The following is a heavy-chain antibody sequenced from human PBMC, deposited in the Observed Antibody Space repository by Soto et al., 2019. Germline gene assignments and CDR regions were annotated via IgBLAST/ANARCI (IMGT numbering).Heavy chain of an antibody. V-gene: IGHV4-39*01. Sequence: SETLSLTCTVSGDSISSSNSHWGWTRQPPGKGLEYIGSVYYSGAIFYSGNIYYNPSLKSRVTISVDTSKNQFSLRLSSVTAADTGVYYCVRYDRINMKPYSPEGFHIWGQGTMVTVSS. J-gene: IGHJ3*02. CDR1: GDSISSSNSH. CDR2: VYYSGAIFYSGNI. D-gene: IGHD3-3*02. CDR3: VRYDRINMKPYSPEGFHI.